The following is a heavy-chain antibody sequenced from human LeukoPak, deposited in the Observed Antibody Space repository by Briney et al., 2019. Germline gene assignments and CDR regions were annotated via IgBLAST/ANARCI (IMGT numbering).Heavy chain of an antibody. J-gene: IGHJ4*02. Sequence: PSVKVSYRASGRTFNIYAISWVRQAPGQGLEWMGGIIPIFGTANYAQKFQGRVTVTADESTSTAYMELSSLRSEDTAVYYCARGVVVPAAMVGAGFFDYWGQGTLVTVSS. D-gene: IGHD2-2*01. V-gene: IGHV1-69*01. CDR2: IIPIFGTA. CDR3: ARGVVVPAAMVGAGFFDY. CDR1: GRTFNIYA.